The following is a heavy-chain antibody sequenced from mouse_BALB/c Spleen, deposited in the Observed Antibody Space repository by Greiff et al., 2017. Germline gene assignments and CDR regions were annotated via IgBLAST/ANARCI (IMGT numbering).Heavy chain of an antibody. CDR3: ARGDYGLYYYAMDY. Sequence: QVQLQQSGAELMKPGASVKISCKATGYTFSSYWIEWVKQRPGHGLEWIGEILPGSGSTNYNEKFKGKATFTADTSSNTAYMQLSSLTSEDSAVYYCARGDYGLYYYAMDYWGQGTSVTVSS. D-gene: IGHD1-1*02. CDR2: ILPGSGST. V-gene: IGHV1-9*01. J-gene: IGHJ4*01. CDR1: GYTFSSYW.